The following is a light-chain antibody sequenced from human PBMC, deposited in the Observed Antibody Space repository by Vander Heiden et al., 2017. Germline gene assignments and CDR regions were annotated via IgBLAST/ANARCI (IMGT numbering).Light chain of an antibody. J-gene: IGKJ2*02. CDR1: QSLLHSNGYNY. CDR2: LGS. CDR3: MQALQNLPRGT. V-gene: IGKV2-28*01. Sequence: DIVMTQSPLSLPVTPGEPASISCRSSQSLLHSNGYNYLDWYLQKPGQSPQLLIYLGSNRASGVPDRFSGSGSGTDFTLKISRVEAEDVGVYYCMQALQNLPRGTFGQGTKLEIK.